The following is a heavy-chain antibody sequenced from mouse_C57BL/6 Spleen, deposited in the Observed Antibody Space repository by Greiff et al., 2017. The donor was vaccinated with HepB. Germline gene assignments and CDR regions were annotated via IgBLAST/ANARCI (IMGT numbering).Heavy chain of an antibody. CDR2: IDPSDSYT. V-gene: IGHV1-59*01. CDR1: GYTFTSYW. CDR3: ARSGTTVVAPYFDV. J-gene: IGHJ1*03. D-gene: IGHD1-1*01. Sequence: QVQLQQSGPELVKPGASVKISCKASGYTFTSYWMHWVKQRPGQGLEWIGVIDPSDSYTNYNQKFKGKATLTVDTSSSTAYMQLSSLTSEDSAVYYCARSGTTVVAPYFDVWGTGTTVTVSS.